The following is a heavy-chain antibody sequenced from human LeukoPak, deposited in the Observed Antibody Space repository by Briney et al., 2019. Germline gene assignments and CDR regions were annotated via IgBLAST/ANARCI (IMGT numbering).Heavy chain of an antibody. D-gene: IGHD3-10*01. J-gene: IGHJ4*02. CDR3: ARDSFLITMVRGVPFDY. CDR2: ISAYNGNT. CDR1: GYTFTSYG. Sequence: GASVKVSCKASGYTFTSYGISWVRQAPGQGLEWMGWISAYNGNTNYAQKLQGRVTMTTDTSTSTAYMELRSLRSDDTAVYYCARDSFLITMVRGVPFDYWGQGTLVTVSS. V-gene: IGHV1-18*01.